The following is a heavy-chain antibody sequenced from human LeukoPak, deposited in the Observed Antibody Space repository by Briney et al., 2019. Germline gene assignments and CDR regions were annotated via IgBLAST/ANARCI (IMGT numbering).Heavy chain of an antibody. J-gene: IGHJ4*02. CDR1: GFTFSNYA. D-gene: IGHD4-23*01. V-gene: IGHV3-30*04. CDR2: ISNDGSKK. CDR3: ARGAHKRDDYGGFFDH. Sequence: PGGSLRLSCEVSGFTFSNYAMHWVRQAPGKGLEWVAVISNDGSKKDYADSVKGRLTISRDNSKNTLYLQVNSLRVEDTAVYYCARGAHKRDDYGGFFDHWGQGTLVTVSS.